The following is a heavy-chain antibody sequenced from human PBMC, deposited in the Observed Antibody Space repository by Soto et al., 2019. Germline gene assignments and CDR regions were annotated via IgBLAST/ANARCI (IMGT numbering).Heavy chain of an antibody. CDR3: AKDIGIGGSYYVDDY. Sequence: PGGSLRLSCAASGFTFSSYGMHWVRQAPGKGLEWVAVISDDGSNKYYVDSVKGRFTISRDNSKNTLNLQMNSMRAEDTAVYYCAKDIGIGGSYYVDDYWGLGTLVTVSS. CDR1: GFTFSSYG. J-gene: IGHJ4*02. V-gene: IGHV3-30*18. D-gene: IGHD1-26*01. CDR2: ISDDGSNK.